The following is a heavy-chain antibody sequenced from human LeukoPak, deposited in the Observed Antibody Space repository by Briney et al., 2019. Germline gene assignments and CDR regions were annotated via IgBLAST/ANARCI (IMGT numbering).Heavy chain of an antibody. CDR2: ISGSGGST. J-gene: IGHJ4*02. CDR1: GFTFSSYA. V-gene: IGHV3-23*01. CDR3: AKDLYSDYGSGSYYF. D-gene: IGHD3-10*01. Sequence: PGGSLRLSCAASGFTFSSYAMSLVRPAPGKGLEWVSAISGSGGSTYYADSVKGRFTISRDNSKNTLYLQMNSLRAEDTAVYYCAKDLYSDYGSGSYYFWGQGTLVTVSS.